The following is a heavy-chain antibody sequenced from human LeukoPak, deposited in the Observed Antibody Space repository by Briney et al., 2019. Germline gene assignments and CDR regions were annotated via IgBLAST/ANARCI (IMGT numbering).Heavy chain of an antibody. CDR1: GFTFSNYG. CDR3: AKQPAYYYYGMDV. Sequence: PGRSLRLSCAASGFTFSNYGMHWVRQAPGKGLEWVAVISYDESNKYYADAVKGRFTVSRYNSKNTLYLQMNSLRAEDTAVYYCAKQPAYYYYGMDVWGQGPRVSVSS. CDR2: ISYDESNK. J-gene: IGHJ6*02. V-gene: IGHV3-30*18.